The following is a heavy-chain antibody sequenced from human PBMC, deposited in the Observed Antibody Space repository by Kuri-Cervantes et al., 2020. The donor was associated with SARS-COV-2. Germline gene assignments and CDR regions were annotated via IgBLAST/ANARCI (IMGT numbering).Heavy chain of an antibody. V-gene: IGHV3-30*04. J-gene: IGHJ4*02. Sequence: GESLKISCAASGFTFSSYAMHWVRQAPGKGLEWVAVISYDGSNKYYADSVKGRFTISRDNSKNTLYLQMNSLRAEDTAVYYCARGGSSGWSQLGYWGQGTLVTVSS. CDR2: ISYDGSNK. CDR1: GFTFSSYA. D-gene: IGHD6-19*01. CDR3: ARGGSSGWSQLGY.